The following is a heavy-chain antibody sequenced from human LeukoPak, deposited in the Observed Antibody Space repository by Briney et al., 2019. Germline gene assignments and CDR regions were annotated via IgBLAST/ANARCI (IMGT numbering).Heavy chain of an antibody. CDR2: MGYEGIHK. CDR3: ARDLHGGYSSDY. D-gene: IGHD4-23*01. J-gene: IGHJ4*02. Sequence: PGRSLRLSCAASGFTFNNFGMHWVRQAPGKGLEWVAFMGYEGIHKYYADSVKGRFTMSKDNSKATLYLQINSLRPEDTAVYYCARDLHGGYSSDYWGQGTLVTVSS. V-gene: IGHV3-30*02. CDR1: GFTFNNFG.